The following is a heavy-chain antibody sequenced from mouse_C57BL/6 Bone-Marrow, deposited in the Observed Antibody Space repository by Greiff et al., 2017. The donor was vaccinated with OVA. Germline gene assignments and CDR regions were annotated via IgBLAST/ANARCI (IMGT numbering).Heavy chain of an antibody. Sequence: VQLQQSGAELARPGASVKLSCKASGYTFTSYGISWVKQRTGQGLEWIGEIYPRSGNTYYNEKFKGKATLTAGKSSSTAYMELRSLTSEDSAVYFCARLGTYYGNAMDYWGQGTSVTVSS. J-gene: IGHJ4*01. CDR3: ARLGTYYGNAMDY. V-gene: IGHV1-81*01. D-gene: IGHD1-1*01. CDR1: GYTFTSYG. CDR2: IYPRSGNT.